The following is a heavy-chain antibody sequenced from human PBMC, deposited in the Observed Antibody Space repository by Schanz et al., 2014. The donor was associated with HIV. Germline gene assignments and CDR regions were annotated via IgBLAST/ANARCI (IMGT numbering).Heavy chain of an antibody. CDR1: GFTLSSYS. CDR2: ISESGGRS. V-gene: IGHV3-23*01. J-gene: IGHJ4*02. Sequence: EVQLLESGGGLVQPGGSLRLSCAASGFTLSSYSMNWVRQAPGRGLEWVSSISESGGRSYYADSVNGRFTISRDNSKNTLYLQMTTLRTEDTAVYYCAKPEYDSRGNSQSHFDSWGQGTLVTVSS. D-gene: IGHD3-22*01. CDR3: AKPEYDSRGNSQSHFDS.